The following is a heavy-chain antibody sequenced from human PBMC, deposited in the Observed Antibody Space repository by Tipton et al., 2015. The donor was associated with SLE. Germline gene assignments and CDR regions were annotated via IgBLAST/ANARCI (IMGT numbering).Heavy chain of an antibody. CDR3: ARDPAGGAYFDL. CDR2: IYYSGST. V-gene: IGHV4-30-4*01. J-gene: IGHJ2*01. Sequence: TLSLTCTVSGGSISSGDYYWSWIRQPPGKGLEWIGYIYYSGSTYYNPSLKSRVTISVDTSKNQFSLKLRSVTAADAAVYYCARDPAGGAYFDLWGRGTLVTVSS. CDR1: GGSISSGDYY. D-gene: IGHD3-16*01.